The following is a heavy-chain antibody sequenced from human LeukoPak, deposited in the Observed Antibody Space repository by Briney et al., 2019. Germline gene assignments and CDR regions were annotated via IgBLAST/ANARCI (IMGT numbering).Heavy chain of an antibody. CDR1: GFTFSSYA. J-gene: IGHJ4*02. CDR3: ADDNWNDVRSGY. V-gene: IGHV3-23*01. Sequence: GGCLRLSCAASGFTFSSYAMSWVRQAPGKGLEWVSAISGSGGSTYYADSVKGRFTISRDNSKNTLYLQMNSLRAEDTAVYYCADDNWNDVRSGYWGQGTLVTVSS. D-gene: IGHD1-20*01. CDR2: ISGSGGST.